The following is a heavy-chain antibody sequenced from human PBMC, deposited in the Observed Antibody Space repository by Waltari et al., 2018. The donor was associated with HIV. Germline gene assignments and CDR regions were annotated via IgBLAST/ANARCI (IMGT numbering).Heavy chain of an antibody. J-gene: IGHJ3*02. V-gene: IGHV3-7*01. CDR3: ARMGLMMYAIGAFDI. D-gene: IGHD2-8*01. CDR2: IKQDGSEK. Sequence: EVQLVESGGGLVQPGGSLRLSCAASGFTFSLYWMSWVRQAPGKGVGGVANIKQDGSEKHYVDSVKGRFTISRDNAKKSLYLQMNSLRAEDTAVYYCARMGLMMYAIGAFDIWGQGTMVTVSS. CDR1: GFTFSLYW.